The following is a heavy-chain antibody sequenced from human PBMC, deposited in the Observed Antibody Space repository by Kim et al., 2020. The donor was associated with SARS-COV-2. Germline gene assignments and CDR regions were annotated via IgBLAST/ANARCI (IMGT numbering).Heavy chain of an antibody. Sequence: PPPKSRVTLSVDTSKNQFSLTRSSVTAADTAVYYCARWGLYCSGGSCRDYWGQGTLVTVSS. V-gene: IGHV4-59*01. CDR3: ARWGLYCSGGSCRDY. J-gene: IGHJ4*02. D-gene: IGHD2-15*01.